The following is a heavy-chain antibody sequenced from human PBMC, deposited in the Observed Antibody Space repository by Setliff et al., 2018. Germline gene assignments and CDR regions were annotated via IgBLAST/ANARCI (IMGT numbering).Heavy chain of an antibody. J-gene: IGHJ6*03. CDR1: GGSITSGGGFY. V-gene: IGHV4-61*08. D-gene: IGHD3-10*01. CDR2: VYNSGST. Sequence: SETLSLTCSVSGGSITSGGGFYWAWVRQAPGKGLEWIGFVYNSGSTTYNPSLKSRVTISLDTSKNQFSLKLSSVTAADTAVYYCAKVPITKVYFYMDVWGKGTTVTVSS. CDR3: AKVPITKVYFYMDV.